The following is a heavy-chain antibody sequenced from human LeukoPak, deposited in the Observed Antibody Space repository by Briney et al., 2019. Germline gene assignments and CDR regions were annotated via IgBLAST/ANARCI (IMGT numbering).Heavy chain of an antibody. Sequence: SETLSLTCTVSGGSISSYYWNWIRQPPVKGLEWIGYIYNSGSTNYRPSLQSRVTISVDTSKKQFFLKLTSVTAADTAVYYCARETHYGSGNYPFDYWGQGILVTVSS. CDR1: GGSISSYY. J-gene: IGHJ4*02. D-gene: IGHD3-10*01. V-gene: IGHV4-59*01. CDR2: IYNSGST. CDR3: ARETHYGSGNYPFDY.